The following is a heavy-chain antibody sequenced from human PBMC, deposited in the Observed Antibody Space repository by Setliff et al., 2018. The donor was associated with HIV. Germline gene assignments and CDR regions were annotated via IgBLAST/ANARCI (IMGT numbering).Heavy chain of an antibody. D-gene: IGHD6-13*01. Sequence: RASVKVSCKASGYTFSDYYMHWVRQAPGQGLEWMGWINPNSGGTNYAQKLQGRVNMTRDTSISTTYMELSRLRSDDTAVYYCARDPGYKSTWYGVFDIWGQGTMVTVSS. CDR3: ARDPGYKSTWYGVFDI. CDR2: INPNSGGT. J-gene: IGHJ3*02. V-gene: IGHV1-2*02. CDR1: GYTFSDYY.